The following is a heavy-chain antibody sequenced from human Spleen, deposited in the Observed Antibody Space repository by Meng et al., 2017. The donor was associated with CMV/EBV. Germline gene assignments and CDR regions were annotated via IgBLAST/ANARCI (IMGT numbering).Heavy chain of an antibody. J-gene: IGHJ5*02. CDR3: VRNALEPAALWFDP. D-gene: IGHD2-2*01. V-gene: IGHV1-2*06. CDR1: GYSFTGFY. CDR2: INPKSGDA. Sequence: ASGYSFTGFYIHWVRQAPGQGLEWRGRINPKSGDADYAQKFQGRVTMTRDTSIGTAFMELSRLRSDDTAVYYCVRNALEPAALWFDPRGQGTLVTVSS.